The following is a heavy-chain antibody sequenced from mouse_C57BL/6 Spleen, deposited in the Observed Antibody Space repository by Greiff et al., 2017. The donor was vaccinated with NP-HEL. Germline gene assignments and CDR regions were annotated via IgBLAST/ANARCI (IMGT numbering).Heavy chain of an antibody. D-gene: IGHD1-1*01. J-gene: IGHJ4*01. CDR2: INPSGGYT. CDR1: GYTFTSYT. CDR3: SRGGTVDAPYAMDY. V-gene: IGHV1-4*01. Sequence: QVQLQQSGAELARPGASVKMSCKASGYTFTSYTMHWVKQRPGQGLEWIGYINPSGGYTKYNQKFKDKATLTAAHSSRTAYMPLSSLTSADSAVYYCSRGGTVDAPYAMDYWGQGTSVTVSS.